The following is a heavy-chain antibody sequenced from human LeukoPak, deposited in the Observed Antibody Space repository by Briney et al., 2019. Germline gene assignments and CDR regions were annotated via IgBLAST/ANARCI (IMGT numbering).Heavy chain of an antibody. V-gene: IGHV3-11*05. CDR2: ISSSSSYT. CDR1: GFTFSDYY. D-gene: IGHD3-9*01. Sequence: GGSLRLSCAASGFTFSDYYMSWIRLAPGKGLEWVSYISSSSSYTNYADSVKGRFTISRDNAKNSLYLQMNSLRAEDTAVYYCARATTYYDILTGYYMGAFDIWGQGTMVTVSS. CDR3: ARATTYYDILTGYYMGAFDI. J-gene: IGHJ3*02.